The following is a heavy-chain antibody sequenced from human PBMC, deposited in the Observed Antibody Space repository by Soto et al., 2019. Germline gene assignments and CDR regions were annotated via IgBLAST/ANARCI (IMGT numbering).Heavy chain of an antibody. J-gene: IGHJ4*02. D-gene: IGHD5-18*01. CDR2: ISSSSTTI. CDR1: GFTFSTFG. V-gene: IGHV3-48*02. CDR3: ASRYSYGYEFDY. Sequence: VGSLRLSCAASGFTFSTFGMNWVRQAPGKGLEWVSYISSSSTTIYYADSVKGRFTISRDNAKNSLYLQMNSLRDEDTAVYYCASRYSYGYEFDYWGQGTLVTVSS.